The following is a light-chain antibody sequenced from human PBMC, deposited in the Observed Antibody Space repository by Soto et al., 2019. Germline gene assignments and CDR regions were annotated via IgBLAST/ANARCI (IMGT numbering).Light chain of an antibody. J-gene: IGKJ1*01. CDR1: QSVSSSY. Sequence: EIVLTQSPGTLSLSPGERATLSCRASQSVSSSYLAWYQQKPGQAPRLLIYHASARATGIPARFSGSGSGTEFTLTISGLQSEDFAVYYCQQYNNWPPWTFGQGTKVDI. CDR3: QQYNNWPPWT. V-gene: IGKV3-15*01. CDR2: HAS.